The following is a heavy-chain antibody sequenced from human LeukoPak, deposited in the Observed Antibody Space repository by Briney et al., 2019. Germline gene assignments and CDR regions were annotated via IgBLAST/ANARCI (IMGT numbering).Heavy chain of an antibody. CDR3: ARRAYYESSGYYLFDY. CDR1: GYSPTSYW. D-gene: IGHD3-22*01. CDR2: IYPGDSDT. V-gene: IGHV5-51*01. Sequence: GESLKISCKGSGYSPTSYWIAWGRQLPGKGLEWMGIIYPGDSDTRYSPSFQGQVTISADKSINTAYLQRSSLKASDTAMYYCARRAYYESSGYYLFDYWGQGTMVTVSS. J-gene: IGHJ4*02.